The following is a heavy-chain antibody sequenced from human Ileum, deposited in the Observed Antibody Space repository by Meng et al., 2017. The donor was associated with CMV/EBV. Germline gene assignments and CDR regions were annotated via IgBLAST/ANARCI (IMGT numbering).Heavy chain of an antibody. CDR3: ARGAGWKAVAGTFDY. Sequence: SETLSLTCAVYGGSFSGYYWSWIRQPPGKGLEWIGEINHSGSTNYNPSLKSRFTISVDTSKNQFSLKLRSVTAADTAVYYCARGAGWKAVAGTFDYWGQGTLVTVSS. J-gene: IGHJ4*02. CDR2: INHSGST. CDR1: GGSFSGYY. D-gene: IGHD6-19*01. V-gene: IGHV4-34*01.